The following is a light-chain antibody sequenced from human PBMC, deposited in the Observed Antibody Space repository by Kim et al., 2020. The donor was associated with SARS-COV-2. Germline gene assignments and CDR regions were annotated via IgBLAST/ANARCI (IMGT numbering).Light chain of an antibody. J-gene: IGLJ1*01. V-gene: IGLV2-14*03. CDR1: SSDFGGHNS. Sequence: VQSITISCTGTSSDFGGHNSVSWYQQYPGKAPQLVIYDVSNRPSGISNRFSGSKSGNTASLTISRLQAEDEADYYCSSYTGSSTVFGTGTKVTVL. CDR3: SSYTGSSTV. CDR2: DVS.